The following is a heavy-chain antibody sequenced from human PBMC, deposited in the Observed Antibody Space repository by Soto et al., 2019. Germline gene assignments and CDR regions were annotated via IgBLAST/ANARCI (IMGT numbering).Heavy chain of an antibody. CDR3: ARSIAVPSSHIDH. D-gene: IGHD6-6*01. J-gene: IGHJ4*02. CDR1: GGSMSGYY. Sequence: TSETLSLTCRVSGGSMSGYYWSWIRQAPGKGLEWIGYVYYTGSTNYNPSLQSRVTISVDTSNKQFSLSLRLVTAADTAVYFCARSIAVPSSHIDHWGQGIRVTVS. V-gene: IGHV4-59*01. CDR2: VYYTGST.